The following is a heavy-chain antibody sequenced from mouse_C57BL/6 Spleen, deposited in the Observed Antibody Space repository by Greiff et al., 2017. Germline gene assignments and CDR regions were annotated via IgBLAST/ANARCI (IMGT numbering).Heavy chain of an antibody. Sequence: QVQLQQPGTELVKPRASVKLSCKAPGYTFTSYWMHWVKQRPGQGLEWIGNINPSNGGTNYNEKFKSKATLTVDKSSSTAYMQLSSLTSEDSAVYYCARSGGQYYYFGCWCQGTTLTVSS. D-gene: IGHD3-2*02. V-gene: IGHV1-53*01. CDR3: ARSGGQYYYFGC. CDR2: INPSNGGT. J-gene: IGHJ2*01. CDR1: GYTFTSYW.